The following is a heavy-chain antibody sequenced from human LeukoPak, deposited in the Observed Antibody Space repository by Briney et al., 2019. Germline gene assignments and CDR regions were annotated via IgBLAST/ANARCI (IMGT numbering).Heavy chain of an antibody. CDR1: GYTFTTYG. V-gene: IGHV1-18*01. D-gene: IGHD4-11*01. Sequence: ASVKVSCKASGYTFTTYGISWVRQAPGQGLAWMGWISGYNGDTNYAQNFQGRVTMTTDTSTSTAYMELRSLRSDDTAVYYCARNRVTITTMRYFDPWGQGTRVTVSS. CDR3: ARNRVTITTMRYFDP. J-gene: IGHJ5*02. CDR2: ISGYNGDT.